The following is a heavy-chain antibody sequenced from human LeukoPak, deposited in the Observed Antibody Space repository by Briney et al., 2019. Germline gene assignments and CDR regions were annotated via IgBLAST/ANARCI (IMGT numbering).Heavy chain of an antibody. CDR1: GGSISSSSYY. V-gene: IGHV4-39*07. CDR3: ARGRLWNRKDWFDP. J-gene: IGHJ5*02. Sequence: SETLSLTCTVSGGSISSSSYYWGWIRQPPGKGLEWIGSIYYSGSTYYNPSLKSRVTISVDTSKNQFSLKLSSVTAADTAVYYCARGRLWNRKDWFDPWGQGTLVTVSS. CDR2: IYYSGST. D-gene: IGHD1-1*01.